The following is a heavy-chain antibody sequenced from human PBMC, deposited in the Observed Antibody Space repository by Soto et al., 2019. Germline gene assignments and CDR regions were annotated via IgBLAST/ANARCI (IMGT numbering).Heavy chain of an antibody. CDR1: GGSISSYY. CDR2: IYYSGST. CDR3: ARLKGKRAFHYSYYDMDV. J-gene: IGHJ6*02. V-gene: IGHV4-59*01. D-gene: IGHD3-3*02. Sequence: QVQLQESGPGLVKPSETLTLTCTVSGGSISSYYWSWIRQPPGKGLEWIGYIYYSGSTNYNPSLKSRVTISVDTYKNEFSLKLSSVTAADTGVYYCARLKGKRAFHYSYYDMDVWGQGTTVTVAS.